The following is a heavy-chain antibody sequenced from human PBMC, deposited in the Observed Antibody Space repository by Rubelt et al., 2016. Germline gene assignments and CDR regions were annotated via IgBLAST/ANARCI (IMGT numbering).Heavy chain of an antibody. CDR1: GGSFSGYY. Sequence: QVQLQQWGAGLLKPSETLSLTCAVYGGSFSGYYWSWIRQPPGKGLEWIGEINHSGSTNYNPSLKGRVPISVATSKNQFSLKLRSVTAADTAVYYCARGPYYYDSSGYYYVPFDYWGQGTLVTVSS. CDR3: ARGPYYYDSSGYYYVPFDY. V-gene: IGHV4-34*01. D-gene: IGHD3-22*01. CDR2: INHSGST. J-gene: IGHJ4*02.